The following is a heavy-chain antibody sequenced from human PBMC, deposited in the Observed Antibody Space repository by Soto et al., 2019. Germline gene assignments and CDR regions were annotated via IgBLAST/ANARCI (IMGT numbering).Heavy chain of an antibody. V-gene: IGHV1-69*01. Sequence: QVPLVQSGAEVKKPGSSVKVSCKASGGTFRNHVFNWVRQAPGQGLEWMGGIIPIIGTPNYAQKFQGRVTITADASTNTVYVEVSRLRSQDTAVYYCARDLEFRDGNISHLDYWGQGTLVTVSS. CDR3: ARDLEFRDGNISHLDY. CDR2: IIPIIGTP. CDR1: GGTFRNHV. D-gene: IGHD3-10*01. J-gene: IGHJ4*02.